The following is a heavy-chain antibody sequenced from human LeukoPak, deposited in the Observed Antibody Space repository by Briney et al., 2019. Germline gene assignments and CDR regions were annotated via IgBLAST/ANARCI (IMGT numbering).Heavy chain of an antibody. D-gene: IGHD6-19*01. CDR1: GFTFSSYG. V-gene: IGHV3-33*01. CDR3: ARGLGSGSYFDY. Sequence: GGSLRLSCAASGFTFSSYGMHWVRQAPGKGLEWVAVIWCDGSNKYYADSVKGRFTISRDNSKNTLYLQMNSLRAKDTAVYYCARGLGSGSYFDYWGQGTLVTVSS. CDR2: IWCDGSNK. J-gene: IGHJ4*02.